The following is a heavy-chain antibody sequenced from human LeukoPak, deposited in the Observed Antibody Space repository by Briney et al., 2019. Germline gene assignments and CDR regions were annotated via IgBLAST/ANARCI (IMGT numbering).Heavy chain of an antibody. V-gene: IGHV3-30*03. CDR3: ARVLGITIFGVAYDAFDI. CDR1: GFTFSSYG. CDR2: ISYDGSNK. J-gene: IGHJ3*02. D-gene: IGHD3-3*01. Sequence: GGSLRLSCAASGFTFSSYGMHWFRQAPGKGLEWVAVISYDGSNKYYADSVKGRFTISRDNSKNTLYLQMNSLRSEDTAVYYYARVLGITIFGVAYDAFDIWGQGTMVIVSS.